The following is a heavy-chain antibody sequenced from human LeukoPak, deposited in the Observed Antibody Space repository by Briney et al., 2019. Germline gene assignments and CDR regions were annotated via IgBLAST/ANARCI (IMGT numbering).Heavy chain of an antibody. D-gene: IGHD3-3*01. Sequence: SETLSLTCTVSGGSISSGDYYWSWIRQPPGKGLEWIGYIYYSGSTYYNPSLKSRVTISVDTSKNQFSLKLSSVTAADTAVYYCARGRYIRFLEWFRYNWFDPWGQGTLVTVSS. CDR1: GGSISSGDYY. J-gene: IGHJ5*02. CDR3: ARGRYIRFLEWFRYNWFDP. CDR2: IYYSGST. V-gene: IGHV4-30-4*01.